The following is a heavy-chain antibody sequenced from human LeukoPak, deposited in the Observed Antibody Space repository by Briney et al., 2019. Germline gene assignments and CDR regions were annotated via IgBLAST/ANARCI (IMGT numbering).Heavy chain of an antibody. Sequence: SETLSLTCTVPGGSITGGGYYWSWIRQHPGRGLGWMLYIYCSGSTYSSPPLKSRVTMSVETSKNQFSLKLTSVTAAATAVYYCARILAQYSRSFPVYWGQGALVTVSP. CDR2: IYCSGST. D-gene: IGHD6-13*01. V-gene: IGHV4-31*03. CDR3: ARILAQYSRSFPVY. J-gene: IGHJ4*02. CDR1: GGSITGGGYY.